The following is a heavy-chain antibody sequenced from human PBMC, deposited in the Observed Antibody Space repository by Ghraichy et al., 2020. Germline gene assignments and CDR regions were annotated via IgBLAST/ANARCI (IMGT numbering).Heavy chain of an antibody. D-gene: IGHD3-3*01. CDR3: ARDQIYDFWSGYSRFDP. J-gene: IGHJ5*02. CDR1: GGSVSSGSYY. V-gene: IGHV4-61*01. CDR2: IYYSGST. Sequence: TLSLTCTVSGGSVSSGSYYWSWIRQPPGKGLEWIGYIYYSGSTNYNPSLKSRVTISVDTSKNQFSLKLSSVTAADTAVYYCARDQIYDFWSGYSRFDPWGQGTLVTVSS.